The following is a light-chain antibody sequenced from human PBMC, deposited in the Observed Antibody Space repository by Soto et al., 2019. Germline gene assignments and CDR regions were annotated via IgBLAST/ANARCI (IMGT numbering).Light chain of an antibody. CDR3: QQYSSVSRT. V-gene: IGKV1-9*01. CDR2: AAS. J-gene: IGKJ1*01. CDR1: HDISTY. Sequence: DIQLTQSPSLLSASVGDRVTITCRASHDISTYLAWYQQKPGKAPKLLIYAASTLQSGVPSRFSGSGSGTEFTLTFSSLHPDDFATYYCQQYSSVSRTFGQGTKVDIK.